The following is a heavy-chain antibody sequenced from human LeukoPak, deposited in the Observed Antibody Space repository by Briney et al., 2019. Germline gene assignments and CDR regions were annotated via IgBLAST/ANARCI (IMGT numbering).Heavy chain of an antibody. CDR1: GFTFSSYG. D-gene: IGHD6-13*01. CDR3: AKVPAAAGVSEVY. CDR2: ISYDGSNK. J-gene: IGHJ4*02. V-gene: IGHV3-30*18. Sequence: PGRSLRLSFAASGFTFSSYGMHWVRQAPGKGLEWVAVISYDGSNKYYADSVKGRLTISRDNSKNTLYLQMNSLRAEDTAVYYCAKVPAAAGVSEVYWGQGTLVTVSS.